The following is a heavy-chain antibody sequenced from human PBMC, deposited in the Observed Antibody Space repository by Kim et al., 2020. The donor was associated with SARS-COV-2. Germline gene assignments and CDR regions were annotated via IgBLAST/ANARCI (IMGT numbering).Heavy chain of an antibody. CDR2: ITGSSSYI. D-gene: IGHD2-15*01. Sequence: GGSLRLSCAASGFTFSTYTMNWARQAPGKGLEWVSSITGSSSYIYYADSVKGRFIISRDNAKNSLYLEMNSLSAEDTAVYYCARDDIEDIVVAGAGTQDYWGQGALVTVSS. J-gene: IGHJ4*02. CDR1: GFTFSTYT. CDR3: ARDDIEDIVVAGAGTQDY. V-gene: IGHV3-21*01.